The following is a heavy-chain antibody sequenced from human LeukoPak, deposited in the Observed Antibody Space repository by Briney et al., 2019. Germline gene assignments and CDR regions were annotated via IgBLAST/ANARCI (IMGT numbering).Heavy chain of an antibody. D-gene: IGHD6-19*01. V-gene: IGHV4-4*07. CDR3: ARQLAVAGKAGFEY. Sequence: PSETLSLTCTVYGGSFSSYYWTWIRQPAGKGLEWIGRIYTTGSTNYNPSLNSRVTMSVDTSKNQFSLKLSSATAADTAVYYCARQLAVAGKAGFEYWGQGTLVTVSS. CDR2: IYTTGST. CDR1: GGSFSSYY. J-gene: IGHJ4*02.